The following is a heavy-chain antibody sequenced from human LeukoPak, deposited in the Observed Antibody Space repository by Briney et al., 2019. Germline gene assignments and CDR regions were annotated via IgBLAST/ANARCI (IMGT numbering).Heavy chain of an antibody. CDR1: GGSISSGGYY. CDR2: IYYSGST. J-gene: IGHJ4*02. Sequence: SQTLSLTCTVSGGSISSGGYYWSWIRQHPGTGLEWIGYIYYSGSTYYNPSLKSRVTISVDTSKNQFSLKLSSVTAADTAVYYCARMTYYYDSSGYYGRMFDYWGQGTLVTVSS. V-gene: IGHV4-31*03. D-gene: IGHD3-22*01. CDR3: ARMTYYYDSSGYYGRMFDY.